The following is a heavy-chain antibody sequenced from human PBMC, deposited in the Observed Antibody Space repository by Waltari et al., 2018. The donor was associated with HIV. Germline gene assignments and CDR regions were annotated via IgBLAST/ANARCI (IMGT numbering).Heavy chain of an antibody. D-gene: IGHD6-13*01. CDR3: AKEHQYSHTWYSFYGMDV. J-gene: IGHJ6*02. Sequence: EVQLLESGGGLVQPGGSLRLSCAASGFTFTNYAMNWVRQAPGKGLCWVSSISGRAYSTYYADSGKGRFTISRDNSQNKLFLQMNSLRADDTAVYFCAKEHQYSHTWYSFYGMDVWGQGTTVTVSS. CDR1: GFTFTNYA. CDR2: ISGRAYST. V-gene: IGHV3-23*01.